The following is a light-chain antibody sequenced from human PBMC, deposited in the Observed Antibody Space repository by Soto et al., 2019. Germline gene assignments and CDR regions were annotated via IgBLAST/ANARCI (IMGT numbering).Light chain of an antibody. V-gene: IGKV1-39*01. J-gene: IGKJ4*01. CDR2: AAS. CDR1: QSIGSY. Sequence: DMQVTQSPCSLSASVGDRVTITCRASQSIGSYFNWYQQKPGKAPKLLIYAASSLQSGVPSRFSGSGSGTDFTLTISSLQPEDFATYYCQQANSFPLTFGGGTKVDIK. CDR3: QQANSFPLT.